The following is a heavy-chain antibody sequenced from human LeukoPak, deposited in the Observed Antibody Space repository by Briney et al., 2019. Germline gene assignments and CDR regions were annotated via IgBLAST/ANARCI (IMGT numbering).Heavy chain of an antibody. Sequence: GGSLRLSCAASGFTFSSYSMNWVRQAPGKGLEWVSYISSSSSTIYYADSVKGRFTISRDNAKNSLYLQMNSLRAEDTAVYYCARDWGIYDFWSGHYPGEGFDYWGQGTLVTVSS. J-gene: IGHJ4*02. V-gene: IGHV3-48*01. D-gene: IGHD3-3*01. CDR3: ARDWGIYDFWSGHYPGEGFDY. CDR2: ISSSSSTI. CDR1: GFTFSSYS.